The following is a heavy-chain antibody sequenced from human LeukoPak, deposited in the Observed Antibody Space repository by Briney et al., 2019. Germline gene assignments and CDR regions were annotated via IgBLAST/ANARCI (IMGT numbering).Heavy chain of an antibody. CDR3: ARGGWFDP. V-gene: IGHV4-34*01. J-gene: IGHJ5*02. CDR1: GYSISTGYY. CDR2: INHSGST. Sequence: PSETLSLTCTVSGYSISTGYYWSWIRQPPGKGLEWIGEINHSGSTNYNPSLKSRVTISVDTSKNQFSLKLSSVTAADTAVYYCARGGWFDPWGQGTLVTVSS.